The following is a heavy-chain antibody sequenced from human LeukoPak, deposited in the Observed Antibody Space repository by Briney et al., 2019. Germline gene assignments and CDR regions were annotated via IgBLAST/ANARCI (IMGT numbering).Heavy chain of an antibody. Sequence: SETLSLTCTVSRGSITSGDYYWSWIRQPAGEGLEWIGRIYTSGSTNYNPSLKSRVTISVDTSKNQFSLKLSSVTAADTAVYYCARSRSAAVDYWGQGTLVTVSS. J-gene: IGHJ4*02. V-gene: IGHV4-61*02. CDR1: RGSITSGDYY. D-gene: IGHD6-13*01. CDR2: IYTSGST. CDR3: ARSRSAAVDY.